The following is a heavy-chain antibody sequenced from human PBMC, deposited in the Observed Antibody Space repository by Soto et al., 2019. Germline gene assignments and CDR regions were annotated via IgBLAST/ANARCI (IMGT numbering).Heavy chain of an antibody. CDR3: AKERVAYYGMDV. CDR1: GFTFDDYA. D-gene: IGHD2-15*01. J-gene: IGHJ6*02. Sequence: LRLSCAASGFTFDDYAMHWVRQAPGKGLEWVSGISWNSGSIGYADSVKGRFTISRDNAKNSLYLQMNSLRAEDTALYYCAKERVAYYGMDVWGQGTTVTVS. V-gene: IGHV3-9*01. CDR2: ISWNSGSI.